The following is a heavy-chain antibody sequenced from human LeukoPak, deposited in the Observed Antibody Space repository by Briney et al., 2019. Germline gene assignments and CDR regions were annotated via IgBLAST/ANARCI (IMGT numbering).Heavy chain of an antibody. V-gene: IGHV3-64D*06. J-gene: IGHJ4*02. CDR3: VKCYCGSFNDYFDY. D-gene: IGHD3-10*01. CDR2: ISSNGGST. Sequence: GGSLRLSCSASGFTFSSYAMHWIRQAPGKGLEYVSAISSNGGSTYYADSVKGRFTISRDNSKNTLYLQMSSLRAEDTAVYYCVKCYCGSFNDYFDYWGQGTLVTVSS. CDR1: GFTFSSYA.